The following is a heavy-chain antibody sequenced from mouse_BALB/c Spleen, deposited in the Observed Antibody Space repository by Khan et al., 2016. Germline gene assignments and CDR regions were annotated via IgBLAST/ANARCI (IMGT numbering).Heavy chain of an antibody. CDR3: GRGYYGSSSAWFAY. Sequence: QVQLQQSGAELVMPGASVKMSCKASGYTFTDYWMHWVKQRPGQGLEWIGAIDTSDSYTSYNQKFKGKATLTVDESSSTAYMQLSSLTSEDSAVXYCGRGYYGSSSAWFAYWGQGTLVTVSA. CDR2: IDTSDSYT. J-gene: IGHJ3*01. CDR1: GYTFTDYW. D-gene: IGHD1-1*01. V-gene: IGHV1-69*01.